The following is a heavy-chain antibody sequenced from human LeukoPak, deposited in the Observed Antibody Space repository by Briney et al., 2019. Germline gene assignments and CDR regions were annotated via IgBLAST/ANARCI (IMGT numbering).Heavy chain of an antibody. V-gene: IGHV3-30*03. Sequence: GGSLRLSRAASGFTFSSYGMHWVRQAPGKGLEWVAVISYDGSNKYYADSVKGRFTISRDNAKNSLYLQMNSLRAEDTALYHCARDPTLGYCSGGSCYPIPYGMDVWGQGTTVTVSS. CDR1: GFTFSSYG. D-gene: IGHD2-15*01. CDR2: ISYDGSNK. J-gene: IGHJ6*02. CDR3: ARDPTLGYCSGGSCYPIPYGMDV.